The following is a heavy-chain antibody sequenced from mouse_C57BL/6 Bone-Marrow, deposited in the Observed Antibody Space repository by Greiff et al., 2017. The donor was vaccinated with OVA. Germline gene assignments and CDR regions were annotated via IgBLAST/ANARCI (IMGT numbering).Heavy chain of an antibody. CDR3: AREYYGSSYWYFDV. J-gene: IGHJ1*03. V-gene: IGHV3-6*01. CDR1: GYSITSGYY. Sequence: ESGPGLVKPSQSLSLTCSVTGYSITSGYYWNWIRQFPENKLEWMGSISSDGSNNYNPSLKNRITITRDTSKNQFFLKLNSVTTEDTATYDCAREYYGSSYWYFDVWGTGTTVTVSS. D-gene: IGHD1-1*01. CDR2: ISSDGSN.